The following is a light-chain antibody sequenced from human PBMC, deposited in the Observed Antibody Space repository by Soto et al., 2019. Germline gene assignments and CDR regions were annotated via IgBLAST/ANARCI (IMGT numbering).Light chain of an antibody. Sequence: EIVMTQSPATLAGSPGETVTLSCRASQSLSGNLAWYQQKPGQAPRLLIFRASTRATGVPARFGGRGSGTEFTLTISGLQSEDFAVYYCQQYSKWPPWTFGPGDQGGYQ. V-gene: IGKV3-15*01. J-gene: IGKJ1*01. CDR3: QQYSKWPPWT. CDR1: QSLSGN. CDR2: RAS.